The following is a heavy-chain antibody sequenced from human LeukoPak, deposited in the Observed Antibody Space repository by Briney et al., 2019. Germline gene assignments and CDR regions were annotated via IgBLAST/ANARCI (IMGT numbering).Heavy chain of an antibody. J-gene: IGHJ4*02. Sequence: GGSLRLSCAASGFTFSSYAMSWVRQAPGKGLEWVSAISGSGGSTYYADSVKGRFTISRDNSKNTLYLQMNSLRAEDTAVYYCANAHHDFWSGQEDYWGQGTLVTVSS. D-gene: IGHD3-3*01. CDR1: GFTFSSYA. V-gene: IGHV3-23*01. CDR2: ISGSGGST. CDR3: ANAHHDFWSGQEDY.